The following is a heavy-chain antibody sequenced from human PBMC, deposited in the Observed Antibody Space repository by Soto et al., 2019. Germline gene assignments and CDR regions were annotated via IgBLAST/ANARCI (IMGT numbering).Heavy chain of an antibody. CDR3: AKAGTAVAGTFDY. J-gene: IGHJ4*02. D-gene: IGHD6-19*01. V-gene: IGHV3-23*01. CDR1: GFTISSYA. Sequence: GGSLRLSCAASGFTISSYAMSWVRQAPGKGLEWVSAISGSGTYYADSVKGRFTISRDNSKNTLYLQMNSLRAEDTAIYYCAKAGTAVAGTFDYWGQGTLVTVSS. CDR2: ISGSGT.